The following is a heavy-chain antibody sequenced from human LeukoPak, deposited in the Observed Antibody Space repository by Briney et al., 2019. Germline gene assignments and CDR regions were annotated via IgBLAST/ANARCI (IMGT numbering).Heavy chain of an antibody. CDR3: VPPEYTSDY. D-gene: IGHD2/OR15-2a*01. J-gene: IGHJ4*02. Sequence: SVKVSCKASGGTFSSYAISGVRQTPGQGLEWMGRIIPILGIANNAQKFQGRVTITADKSTSTAYMELSSLRSEDTAVYYCVPPEYTSDYWGQGTLVTVSS. V-gene: IGHV1-69*04. CDR2: IIPILGIA. CDR1: GGTFSSYA.